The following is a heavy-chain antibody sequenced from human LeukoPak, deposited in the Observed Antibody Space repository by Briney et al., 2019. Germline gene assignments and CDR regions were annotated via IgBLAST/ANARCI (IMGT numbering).Heavy chain of an antibody. D-gene: IGHD5-12*01. CDR1: GYTFTGYY. V-gene: IGHV1-2*02. CDR3: ASTRGYSGYDFDAFDI. Sequence: GASVKVSCKASGYTFTGYYMHWVRQAPGQGLEWMGWINPNSGGTNYAQKFQGRVTMTRDTSISTAYMELSRLRSDDTAVYYCASTRGYSGYDFDAFDIWGQGTMVTVSS. CDR2: INPNSGGT. J-gene: IGHJ3*02.